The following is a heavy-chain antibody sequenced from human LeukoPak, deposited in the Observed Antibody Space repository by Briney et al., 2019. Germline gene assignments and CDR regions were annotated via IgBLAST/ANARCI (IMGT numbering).Heavy chain of an antibody. J-gene: IGHJ5*02. V-gene: IGHV3-48*03. CDR2: IGSSGIST. D-gene: IGHD6-13*01. CDR3: ARDGTLSASGTDWFDP. Sequence: GGSLRLSCAASGFTFSSYEMNWVRQAPGKGLEWVSYIGSSGISTHYADSVKGRFTISRDNAKNSLYLQMNSLRAEDTAVYYCARDGTLSASGTDWFDPWGQGTLVTVSS. CDR1: GFTFSSYE.